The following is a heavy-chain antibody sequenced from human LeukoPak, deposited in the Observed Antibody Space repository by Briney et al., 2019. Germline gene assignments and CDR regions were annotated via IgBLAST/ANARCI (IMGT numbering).Heavy chain of an antibody. CDR2: INHSGST. V-gene: IGHV4-34*01. CDR1: GGSFSGYY. D-gene: IGHD6-13*01. Sequence: PSETLSLTCAVYGGSFSGYYWSWIRQPPGKGLEWIGEINHSGSTNYNPSLKSRVTISVDTSKNQFSLKLSSVTAADTAVYYCARDSPFDPWGQGTLVTVSS. J-gene: IGHJ5*02. CDR3: ARDSPFDP.